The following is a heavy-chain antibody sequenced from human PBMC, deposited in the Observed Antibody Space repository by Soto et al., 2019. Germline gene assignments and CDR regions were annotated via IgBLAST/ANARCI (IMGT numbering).Heavy chain of an antibody. CDR1: GFTFSSYW. D-gene: IGHD1-7*01. Sequence: GGSLRLSCAASGFTFSSYWMSWVRQAPGKGLEWVANIKQDGSEKYYVDSVKGRFTISRDNAKNSLYLQIDSLRAEDTALYYCARLCACRTCDYWGQGTLVPVSS. J-gene: IGHJ4*02. CDR3: ARLCACRTCDY. CDR2: IKQDGSEK. V-gene: IGHV3-7*01.